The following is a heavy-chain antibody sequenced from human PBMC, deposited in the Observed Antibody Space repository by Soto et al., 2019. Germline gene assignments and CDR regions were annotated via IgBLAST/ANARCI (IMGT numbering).Heavy chain of an antibody. V-gene: IGHV1-69*01. J-gene: IGHJ3*02. CDR2: IIPIFGTA. CDR3: ARARPHYYYDSSGYYYGSAFDI. D-gene: IGHD3-22*01. Sequence: QVQLVQSGAEVKKPGSSVKVSCKASGGTFSSYAISWVRQAPGQGLEWMGGIIPIFGTANYAQKFQGRVTITADESTSTADMELSSLISEDTAVYYCARARPHYYYDSSGYYYGSAFDIWGQGTMVTVSS. CDR1: GGTFSSYA.